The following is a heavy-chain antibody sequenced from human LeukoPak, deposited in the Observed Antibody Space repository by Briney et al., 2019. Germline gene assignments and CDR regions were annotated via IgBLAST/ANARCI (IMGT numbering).Heavy chain of an antibody. CDR1: VYSISSGYH. CDR2: IYHSGST. CDR3: ARDPRGGNKWFDP. V-gene: IGHV4-38-2*02. D-gene: IGHD3-16*01. Sequence: PSETLSLTCAVSVYSISSGYHWGWIRQPPGKGLEWIGSIYHSGSTYYSPSLKSRVTISVDTSKNQFSLKLSSVTAADTAVYYCARDPRGGNKWFDPWGQGTLVTVSS. J-gene: IGHJ5*02.